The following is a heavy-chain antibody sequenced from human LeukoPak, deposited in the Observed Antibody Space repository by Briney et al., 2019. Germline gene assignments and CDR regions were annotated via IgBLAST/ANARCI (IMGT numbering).Heavy chain of an antibody. Sequence: GGSLRLSCAASGFTFSSYSMNWVRQAPGKGLEWVSSISSRSSYIYYADSVKGRFTIARDNAKNSLYLQMNSLRAEDTAVYYCARGVAVAGHFDYWGQGTLVTVSS. CDR3: ARGVAVAGHFDY. D-gene: IGHD6-19*01. V-gene: IGHV3-21*01. J-gene: IGHJ4*02. CDR2: ISSRSSYI. CDR1: GFTFSSYS.